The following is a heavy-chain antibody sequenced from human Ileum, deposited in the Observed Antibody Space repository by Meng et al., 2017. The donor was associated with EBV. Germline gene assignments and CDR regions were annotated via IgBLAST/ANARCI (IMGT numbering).Heavy chain of an antibody. CDR3: ARDPTPVPGRNFDY. Sequence: QGPLQESGPGLVKPSGTLSLTCTVSGDSISSNSWWNWVRQPPGKGLEWIGDIYHSGDSNYNPSLKSRVTISLDNSNNQFSLTLSSVTAADTAVYYCARDPTPVPGRNFDYWGQGTLVTVSS. D-gene: IGHD6-19*01. CDR2: IYHSGDS. J-gene: IGHJ4*02. CDR1: GDSISSNSW. V-gene: IGHV4-4*02.